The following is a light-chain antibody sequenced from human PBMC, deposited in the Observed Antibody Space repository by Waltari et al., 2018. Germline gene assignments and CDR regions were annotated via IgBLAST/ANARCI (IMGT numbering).Light chain of an antibody. V-gene: IGKV1-9*01. CDR2: AAS. Sequence: DIQLTQYPSSLYASVGDRGTITCRASQGISYFLAWYQQQPGKAPKVLIYAASTLQSGVPSRFLGSGSGTDFTLAISSLQPEDFATYYCQHLNSSPPLFGGGTKVEI. J-gene: IGKJ4*02. CDR1: QGISYF. CDR3: QHLNSSPPL.